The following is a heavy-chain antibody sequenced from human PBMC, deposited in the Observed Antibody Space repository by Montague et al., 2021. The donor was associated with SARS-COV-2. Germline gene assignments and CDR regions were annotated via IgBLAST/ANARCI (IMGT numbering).Heavy chain of an antibody. V-gene: IGHV4-31*03. Sequence: TLSLTCTVSGGSISSGGYYWSWIRQHPGKGLEWIGYIHYSGSTYYNPSLKSRVTISVDTSKNQFSLKLSSVTAADTAVYYCARDPRYDSSGYYLGSAFDIWGQGAMVTVSS. CDR2: IHYSGST. CDR1: GGSISSGGYY. CDR3: ARDPRYDSSGYYLGSAFDI. D-gene: IGHD3-22*01. J-gene: IGHJ3*02.